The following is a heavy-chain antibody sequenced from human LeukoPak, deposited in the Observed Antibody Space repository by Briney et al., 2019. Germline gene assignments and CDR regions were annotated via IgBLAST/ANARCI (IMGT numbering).Heavy chain of an antibody. D-gene: IGHD6-13*01. J-gene: IGHJ4*02. CDR2: IWYDGTNK. Sequence: QAGGSLRLSCTASGITFSHYGMHWVRQAPGRGLEWVAGIWYDGTNKYYADSVKGRFTISRDNSRNTLYLQMNSLRVEDTAMYSCARDPAGNRGNFDYWGQGTLVTVSS. V-gene: IGHV3-33*01. CDR3: ARDPAGNRGNFDY. CDR1: GITFSHYG.